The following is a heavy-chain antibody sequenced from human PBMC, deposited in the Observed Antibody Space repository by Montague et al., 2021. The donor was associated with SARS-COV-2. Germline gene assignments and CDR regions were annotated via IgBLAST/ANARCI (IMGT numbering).Heavy chain of an antibody. CDR3: ANRGVRYFDAQGVWYYFDY. D-gene: IGHD3-9*01. Sequence: SPRLSCAASGFTFSSCGMTWVRQAPGKGLEWVSTISDSGGSTYYADSVKGRFTISRDNSKNTLYLQMNSLRAEDTAVYYCANRGVRYFDAQGVWYYFDYWGQGTLVTVSS. CDR2: ISDSGGST. CDR1: GFTFSSCG. J-gene: IGHJ4*02. V-gene: IGHV3-23*01.